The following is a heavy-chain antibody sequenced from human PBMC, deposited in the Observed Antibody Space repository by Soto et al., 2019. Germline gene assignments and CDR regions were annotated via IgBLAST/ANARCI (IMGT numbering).Heavy chain of an antibody. J-gene: IGHJ2*01. CDR3: AKDYGYYGDYRDWYFDL. D-gene: IGHD4-17*01. Sequence: QVQLVESGGGVVQPGRSLRLSCAASGFTFSSYGLHWVRQAPGKGLEWVAVISYDGSNKYYADSVKGRFTISRDNSKNTLYLQMNSLRAEDTAVYYCAKDYGYYGDYRDWYFDLWGRGTLVTVSS. V-gene: IGHV3-30*18. CDR2: ISYDGSNK. CDR1: GFTFSSYG.